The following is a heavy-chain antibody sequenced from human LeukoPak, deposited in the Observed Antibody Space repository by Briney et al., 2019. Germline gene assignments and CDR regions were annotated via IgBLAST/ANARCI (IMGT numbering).Heavy chain of an antibody. CDR2: IISSSLDI. J-gene: IGHJ4*02. CDR3: ARDRRGYDGSRQYYRHFDF. Sequence: KTGGSLRLSCNASGFAFSGYAMSWVRQAPGKGLEWVSSIISSSLDIDYADSVKGRFTISRDNTEKSLFLQMSSLRVEDTAIYYCARDRRGYDGSRQYYRHFDFWGQGTLVTVSS. V-gene: IGHV3-21*01. CDR1: GFAFSGYA. D-gene: IGHD3-22*01.